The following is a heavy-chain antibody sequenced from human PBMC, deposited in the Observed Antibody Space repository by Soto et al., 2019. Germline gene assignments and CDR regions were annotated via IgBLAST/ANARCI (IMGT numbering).Heavy chain of an antibody. V-gene: IGHV3-33*06. CDR1: GFTFSRNG. D-gene: IGHD3-10*01. CDR3: AKDVNHGVYYVAS. CDR2: IWYDATYK. J-gene: IGHJ4*02. Sequence: QVQLVESGGGGVQPGESLRLSCTASGFTFSRNGMHWVRQAPGKGLEWVAVIWYDATYKYYGDSVNGRFTVSLDNSKNTLYLQMDCLRVEDTAVYYCAKDVNHGVYYVASWGQGTLVTVSS.